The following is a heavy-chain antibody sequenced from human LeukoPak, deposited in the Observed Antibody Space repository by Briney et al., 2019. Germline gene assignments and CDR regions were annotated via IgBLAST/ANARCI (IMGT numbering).Heavy chain of an antibody. CDR1: GGSSSSINYY. J-gene: IGHJ2*01. D-gene: IGHD5-18*01. Sequence: SATLSNTCSVSGGSSSSINYYWGWIRQPPGKGLEWIGSIYYSGSTYYNPSLKSRVTISVDTSKNQFSLKLSSVTAADTAVYYCARRTLGPDTAMDPYWYFDLWGRGTLVTVSS. CDR2: IYYSGST. V-gene: IGHV4-39*01. CDR3: ARRTLGPDTAMDPYWYFDL.